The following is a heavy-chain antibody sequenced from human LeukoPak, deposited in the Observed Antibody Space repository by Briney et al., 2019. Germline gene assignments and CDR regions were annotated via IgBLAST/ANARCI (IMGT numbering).Heavy chain of an antibody. J-gene: IGHJ4*02. CDR3: AKGSHYYDSGGYYIEY. CDR1: GFTFSSYG. Sequence: GGSLRLSCVVSGFTFSSYGMHWVRQAPGKGLEWVAVISYDGSNQYYAVSVKGRFTISRDNSKNTLYLQMNSLRPDDTAVYFCAKGSHYYDSGGYYIEYWGQGTLVAVSS. V-gene: IGHV3-30*18. CDR2: ISYDGSNQ. D-gene: IGHD3-22*01.